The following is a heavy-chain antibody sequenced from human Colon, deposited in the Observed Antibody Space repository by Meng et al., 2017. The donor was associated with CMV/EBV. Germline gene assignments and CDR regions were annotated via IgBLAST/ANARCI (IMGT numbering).Heavy chain of an antibody. CDR2: ISGSGEI. CDR3: AKDHFIHGNQRPLAFDS. Sequence: GESLKISCAASGFTFRNYAMSWVRQAPGKGLEWVSGISGSGEIMEGRFTISRDNSKSTLYLQLNNLVAEDTAVYYCAKDHFIHGNQRPLAFDSWGQGTLVTVSS. D-gene: IGHD1-14*01. V-gene: IGHV3-23*01. CDR1: GFTFRNYA. J-gene: IGHJ4*02.